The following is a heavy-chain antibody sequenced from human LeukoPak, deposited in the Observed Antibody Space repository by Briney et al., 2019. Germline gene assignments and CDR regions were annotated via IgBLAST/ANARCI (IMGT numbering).Heavy chain of an antibody. J-gene: IGHJ5*02. D-gene: IGHD6-6*01. CDR1: GCTFSSFA. CDR3: RKDMYLSSSPWSWFDP. CDR2: ISGSGGST. V-gene: IGHV3-43*02. Sequence: PGGSLRLSCAASGCTFSSFAMSWVRQAPGKGLEWVSAISGSGGSTYYADSVKGRFTISRDNSKNSLYLQMNSLRNEDTALYYLRKDMYLSSSPWSWFDPWGQGTLVTVSS.